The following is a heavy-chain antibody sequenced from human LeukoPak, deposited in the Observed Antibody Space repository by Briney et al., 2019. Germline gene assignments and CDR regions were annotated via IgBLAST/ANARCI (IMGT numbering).Heavy chain of an antibody. CDR1: GFTFSSYG. Sequence: GGSLRLSCAASGFTFSSYGMSWVRQAPGKGLEWVSNIKQDGSEKYYGDSVKGRFTISRDNAKNSLYLQMNSLRAEDTAVYYCATDSSGSGGSYYNYWGQGSLVTVSS. CDR3: ATDSSGSGGSYYNY. J-gene: IGHJ4*02. CDR2: IKQDGSEK. V-gene: IGHV3-7*04. D-gene: IGHD3-10*01.